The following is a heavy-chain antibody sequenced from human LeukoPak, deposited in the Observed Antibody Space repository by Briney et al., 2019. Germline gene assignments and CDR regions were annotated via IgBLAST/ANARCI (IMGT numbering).Heavy chain of an antibody. Sequence: ASVTVSCKASGGSFSSYAISWVRQAPGQGLEWMGGIIPIFGTANYAQKFQGRVTITADESTSTAYMELSSLRSEDTAVYCCAREPYCSGGSCSSAPLDYWGQGTLVTVSS. D-gene: IGHD2-15*01. CDR3: AREPYCSGGSCSSAPLDY. CDR1: GGSFSSYA. V-gene: IGHV1-69*13. CDR2: IIPIFGTA. J-gene: IGHJ4*02.